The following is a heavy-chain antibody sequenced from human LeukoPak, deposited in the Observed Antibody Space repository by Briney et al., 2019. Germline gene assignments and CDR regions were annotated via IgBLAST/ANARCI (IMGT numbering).Heavy chain of an antibody. J-gene: IGHJ4*02. CDR2: IYYSGST. CDR3: ARGRRWLQFDY. CDR1: GGSISSYY. V-gene: IGHV4-59*01. Sequence: KPSETLSLTCTVSGGSISSYYWSWIRQPPGKGLEWIGYIYYSGSTNYNPSLKSRVTISVDTSKNQLSLKLSSVTAADTAVYYCARGRRWLQFDYWGQGTLVTVSS. D-gene: IGHD5-24*01.